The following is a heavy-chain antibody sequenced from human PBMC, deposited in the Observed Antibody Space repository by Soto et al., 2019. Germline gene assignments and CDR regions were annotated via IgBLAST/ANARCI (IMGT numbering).Heavy chain of an antibody. Sequence: SETLSLTCTVSGGSISSGDYYWSWLSQPPGKGLEWIGYIYYSGSTYYNPSLKSRVTISVDTPKNQFSLKLSSVTAADTAVYYCARDLTGYCSSTSCARDAFDIWGQGTMVTVSS. D-gene: IGHD2-2*01. CDR3: ARDLTGYCSSTSCARDAFDI. CDR2: IYYSGST. V-gene: IGHV4-30-4*01. CDR1: GGSISSGDYY. J-gene: IGHJ3*02.